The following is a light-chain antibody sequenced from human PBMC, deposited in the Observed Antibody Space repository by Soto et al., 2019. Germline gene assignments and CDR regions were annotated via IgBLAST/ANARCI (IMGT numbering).Light chain of an antibody. V-gene: IGKV4-1*01. CDR1: ETLLRSSDNKNY. CDR2: WAS. J-gene: IGKJ1*01. Sequence: DIVMTQSPDSLAVSLGERATINCKSSETLLRSSDNKNYLAWYQHKPGQPPKLLMYWASTRESGVPDRFSGSGSGTDFTLTISSLQAEDVAVYYCQQYSTTPTWTFGQGTKVEIK. CDR3: QQYSTTPTWT.